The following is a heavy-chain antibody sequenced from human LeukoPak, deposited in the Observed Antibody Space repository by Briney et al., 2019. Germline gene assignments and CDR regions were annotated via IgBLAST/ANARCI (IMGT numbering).Heavy chain of an antibody. CDR3: ARSDGIIAVAGPFDY. CDR1: GYTFTSYA. D-gene: IGHD6-19*01. V-gene: IGHV1-3*01. CDR2: INAGNGNT. J-gene: IGHJ4*02. Sequence: GASVKVSCKASGYTFTSYAMHWVRQAPGQRLEWMGWINAGNGNTKYSQKFQGRVTITRDTSASTAYMELSSLRSEDTAVYYCARSDGIIAVAGPFDYWGQGTLVTVS.